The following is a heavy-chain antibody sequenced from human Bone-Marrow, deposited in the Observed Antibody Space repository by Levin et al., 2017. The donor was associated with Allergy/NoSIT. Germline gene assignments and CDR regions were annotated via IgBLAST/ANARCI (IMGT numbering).Heavy chain of an antibody. Sequence: WASVKVSCKASGYTFTSYDINWVRQATGQGLEWMGWMNPNSGNTGYAQKFQGRVTMTRNTSISTAYMELSSLRSEDTAVYYCARGQTTVVTPPPGVWFDPWGQGTLVTVSS. CDR3: ARGQTTVVTPPPGVWFDP. D-gene: IGHD4-23*01. CDR1: GYTFTSYD. J-gene: IGHJ5*02. CDR2: MNPNSGNT. V-gene: IGHV1-8*01.